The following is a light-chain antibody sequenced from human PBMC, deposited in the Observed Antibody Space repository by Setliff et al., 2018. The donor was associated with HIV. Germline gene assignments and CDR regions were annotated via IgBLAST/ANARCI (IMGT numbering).Light chain of an antibody. Sequence: ALTQPASVSGSPGQSLTISCTGTSSDVGSYNLISWYQQHPGKAPKLMIYEVSKRPSGFSNRISGSKSGHTASQTISGLQAEDEADYYCCSYAGSSTPYVFGTGTKVIVL. V-gene: IGLV2-23*02. CDR3: CSYAGSSTPYV. CDR2: EVS. J-gene: IGLJ1*01. CDR1: SSDVGSYNL.